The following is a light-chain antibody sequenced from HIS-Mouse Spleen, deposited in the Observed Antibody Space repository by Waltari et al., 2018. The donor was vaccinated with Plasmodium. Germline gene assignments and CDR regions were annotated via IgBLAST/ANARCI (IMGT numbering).Light chain of an antibody. CDR1: QSVSSY. CDR3: QKSSNWPIT. CDR2: DAA. V-gene: IGKV3-11*01. J-gene: IGKJ5*01. Sequence: EIVLTQSPATLSLSPGERATLSCRASQSVSSYLAWYQRKPGQAPRLLFYDAANRATGIPARCSGSGSGTDFTLTIRRVEPEDFAVYDCQKSSNWPITFGQGTRLEIK.